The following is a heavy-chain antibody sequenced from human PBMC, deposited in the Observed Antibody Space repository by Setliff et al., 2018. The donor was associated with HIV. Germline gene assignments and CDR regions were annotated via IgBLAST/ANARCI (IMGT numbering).Heavy chain of an antibody. Sequence: PSETLSLTCTVSGGSISGYYWSWIRQSPGKGLEWIGYIYTSGSTNYNPSLKSRVTISVDTSKNQFSLKLSSVTAADTAVYFCARVAMVRGVIPPDFDYYYYYMDVWGKGTTVTVSS. D-gene: IGHD3-10*01. CDR1: GGSISGYY. CDR3: ARVAMVRGVIPPDFDYYYYYMDV. J-gene: IGHJ6*03. V-gene: IGHV4-4*09. CDR2: IYTSGST.